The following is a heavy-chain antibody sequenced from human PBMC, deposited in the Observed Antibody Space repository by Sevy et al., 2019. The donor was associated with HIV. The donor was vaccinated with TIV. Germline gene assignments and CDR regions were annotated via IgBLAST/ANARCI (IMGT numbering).Heavy chain of an antibody. CDR3: AKDLAAMDPGGSFDY. D-gene: IGHD5-18*01. V-gene: IGHV3-23*01. J-gene: IGHJ4*02. CDR1: GFTFSSYA. CDR2: ISGSGGST. Sequence: GGSLRLSCLASGFTFSSYAMSWVRQAPGKGLEWVSAISGSGGSTYYADSVKGRFTISRDNSKNTLYLQMNSLRAEDTAVYYCAKDLAAMDPGGSFDYWGQGTLVTVSS.